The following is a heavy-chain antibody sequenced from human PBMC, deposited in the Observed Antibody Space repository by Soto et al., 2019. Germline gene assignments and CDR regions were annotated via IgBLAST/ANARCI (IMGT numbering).Heavy chain of an antibody. V-gene: IGHV3-15*01. Sequence: GGSLRLSCAASGFTFSNAWMSWVRQAPGKGLEWVGRIKSKTDGGTTDYAAPVKGRFTISRDDSKNTLYLQMNSPKTEDTAVYYCTTAIPEYGDFHFDYWGQGTLVTVSS. CDR3: TTAIPEYGDFHFDY. CDR1: GFTFSNAW. D-gene: IGHD4-17*01. J-gene: IGHJ4*02. CDR2: IKSKTDGGTT.